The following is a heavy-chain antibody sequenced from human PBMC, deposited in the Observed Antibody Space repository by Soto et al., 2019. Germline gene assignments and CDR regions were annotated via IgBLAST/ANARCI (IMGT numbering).Heavy chain of an antibody. J-gene: IGHJ4*02. Sequence: MVSCKASGGTFSSYAISWVRQAPGQGLEWMGGIIPIFGTANYAQKFQGRVTITADESTSTAYMELSSLRSEDTAVYYCARDPTSMPGATGYFDYWGQGTLVTVSS. CDR3: ARDPTSMPGATGYFDY. V-gene: IGHV1-69*01. CDR2: IIPIFGTA. D-gene: IGHD1-26*01. CDR1: GGTFSSYA.